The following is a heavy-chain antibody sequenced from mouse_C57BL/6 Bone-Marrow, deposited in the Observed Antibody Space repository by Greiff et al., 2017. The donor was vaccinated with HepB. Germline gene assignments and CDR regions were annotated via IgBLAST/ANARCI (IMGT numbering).Heavy chain of an antibody. CDR2: IDPNSGGT. CDR3: ARELLRPYYFDY. D-gene: IGHD1-1*01. CDR1: GYTFTSYW. Sequence: VKLVESGAELVKPGASVKLSCKASGYTFTSYWMHWVKQRPGRGLEWIGRIDPNSGGTKYNEKFKSKATLTVDKPSSTAYMQLSSLTSEDSAVYYCARELLRPYYFDYWGQGTTLTVSS. J-gene: IGHJ2*01. V-gene: IGHV1-72*01.